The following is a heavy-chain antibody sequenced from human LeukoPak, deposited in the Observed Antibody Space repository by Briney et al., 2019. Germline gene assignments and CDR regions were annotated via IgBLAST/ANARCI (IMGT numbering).Heavy chain of an antibody. J-gene: IGHJ4*02. CDR2: INHSGST. D-gene: IGHD3-22*01. CDR3: ARPYDSSGYYNY. V-gene: IGHV4-34*01. CDR1: GGSFSGYY. Sequence: SETLSLTCAAYGGSFSGYYWSWLRQPPGKGLEWIGEINHSGSTNYNPSLKSRVTISVDTSKNQFSLKLSSVTAADTAVYYCARPYDSSGYYNYWGQGTLVTVSS.